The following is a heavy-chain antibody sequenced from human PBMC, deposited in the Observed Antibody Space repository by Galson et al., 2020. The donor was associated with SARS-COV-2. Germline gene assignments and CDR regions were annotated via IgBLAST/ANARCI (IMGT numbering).Heavy chain of an antibody. CDR1: GFTFSSYG. D-gene: IGHD2-15*01. CDR3: AKDLYRWVVAATNGYYYYGMDV. Sequence: TGGSLRLSCAASGFTFSSYGMHWVRQAPGKGLEWVAVISYDGSNKYYADSVKGRFTISRDNSKNTLYLQMNSLRAEDTAVYYCAKDLYRWVVAATNGYYYYGMDVWGQGTTVTVSS. V-gene: IGHV3-30*18. J-gene: IGHJ6*02. CDR2: ISYDGSNK.